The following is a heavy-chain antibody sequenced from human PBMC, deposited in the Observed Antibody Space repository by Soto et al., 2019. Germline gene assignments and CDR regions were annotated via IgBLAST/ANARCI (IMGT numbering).Heavy chain of an antibody. D-gene: IGHD3-3*01. CDR1: GYTFTSYY. CDR3: ARDPSYDFWSGYSSHYGMDV. CDR2: INPSGGST. Sequence: GASVKVSFKASGYTFTSYYMNWVRQAPGHGLEWMGIINPSGGSTSYAQKFQGRVTMTRDTSTSTVYMELSSLRSEDTAVYYCARDPSYDFWSGYSSHYGMDVWGQGTTVTVSS. J-gene: IGHJ6*02. V-gene: IGHV1-46*01.